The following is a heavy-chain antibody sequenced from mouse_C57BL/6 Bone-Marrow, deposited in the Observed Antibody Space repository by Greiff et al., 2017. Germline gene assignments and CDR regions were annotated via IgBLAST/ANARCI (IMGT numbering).Heavy chain of an antibody. Sequence: EVNVVESGGGLVKPGGSLKLSCAASGFTFSSYAMSWVRQTPEKRLEWVATISDGGSYTYYPDNVKGRFTISRDNAKNHLYLQMSHLKSEDTAMYYCARDRGQLRLNYFDYWGQGTTLTVSS. D-gene: IGHD3-2*02. CDR3: ARDRGQLRLNYFDY. J-gene: IGHJ2*01. CDR2: ISDGGSYT. V-gene: IGHV5-4*01. CDR1: GFTFSSYA.